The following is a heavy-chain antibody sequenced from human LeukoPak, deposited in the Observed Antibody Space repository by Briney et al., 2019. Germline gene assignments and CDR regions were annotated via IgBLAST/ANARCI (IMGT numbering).Heavy chain of an antibody. Sequence: PSETLSLTCAVSGYSISTGYYWGWVRQPPGKGLKWIGNTYHSGTSYYNPSLKSRVTISVDTSKNQFSLTLSSVTAADTALYYCARKYGSNAGYFDYWGQGALVTVSS. V-gene: IGHV4-38-2*01. J-gene: IGHJ4*02. CDR2: TYHSGTS. D-gene: IGHD4-23*01. CDR1: GYSISTGYY. CDR3: ARKYGSNAGYFDY.